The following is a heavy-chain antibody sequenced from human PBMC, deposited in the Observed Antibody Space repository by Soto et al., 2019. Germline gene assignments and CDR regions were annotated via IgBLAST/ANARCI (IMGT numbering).Heavy chain of an antibody. D-gene: IGHD6-13*01. Sequence: GGSLRLSCAASGFTFSSYGMHWVRQAPGKGLEWVAVISYDGSNKYYADSVKGRFTISRDNSKNTLYLQMKSLRAEDTAVYYCAKEGLAAAGDPFPDYWGQGTLVTVSS. CDR3: AKEGLAAAGDPFPDY. CDR1: GFTFSSYG. CDR2: ISYDGSNK. V-gene: IGHV3-30*18. J-gene: IGHJ4*02.